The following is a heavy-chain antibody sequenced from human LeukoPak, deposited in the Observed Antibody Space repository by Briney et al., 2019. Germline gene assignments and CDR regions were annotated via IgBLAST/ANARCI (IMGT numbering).Heavy chain of an antibody. V-gene: IGHV1-46*01. CDR1: GYTFTSYY. CDR2: INPSGGST. J-gene: IGHJ4*02. CDR3: ARVFPPAGYCSSTSCGGVDY. Sequence: ASVKVSCKASGYTFTSYYMHWVRQAPGQGLEWMGIINPSGGSTSYAQKFQGRVTMTRDTSTSTAYMELSRLRSDDTAVYYCARVFPPAGYCSSTSCGGVDYWGQGTLVTVSS. D-gene: IGHD2-2*01.